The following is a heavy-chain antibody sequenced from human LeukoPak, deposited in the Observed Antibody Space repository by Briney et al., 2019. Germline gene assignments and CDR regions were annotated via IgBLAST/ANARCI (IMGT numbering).Heavy chain of an antibody. CDR2: INDSGST. J-gene: IGHJ4*02. D-gene: IGHD3/OR15-3a*01. CDR3: ARQTGSGLFILP. Sequence: AETLSLTCAVYGGSFSGCYWSWIRQPPGKGLEWIGEINDSGSTNYNPAPKRRGTISVDTTKNQFSLKLTSVPAADTAVYYSARQTGSGLFILPGGQGTLVTVSS. V-gene: IGHV4-34*01. CDR1: GGSFSGCY.